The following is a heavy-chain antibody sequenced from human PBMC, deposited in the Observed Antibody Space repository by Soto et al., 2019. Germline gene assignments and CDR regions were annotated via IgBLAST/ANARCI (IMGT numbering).Heavy chain of an antibody. Sequence: QVQLQESGPGLVEPSQTLSLTCTVSGGSISRSNYYWTWIRQHPGKGLEWIGYIYYSGNTYYNPSLKSRITVSVDTSKNQFSLKLSSVTAADTAVYYCARTHSSGYREGFDYWGQGTLVTVSS. V-gene: IGHV4-31*03. D-gene: IGHD3-22*01. J-gene: IGHJ4*02. CDR2: IYYSGNT. CDR1: GGSISRSNYY. CDR3: ARTHSSGYREGFDY.